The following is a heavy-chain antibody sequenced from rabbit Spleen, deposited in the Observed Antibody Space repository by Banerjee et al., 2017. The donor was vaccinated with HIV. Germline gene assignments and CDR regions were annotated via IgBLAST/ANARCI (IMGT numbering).Heavy chain of an antibody. J-gene: IGHJ6*01. Sequence: QEKLVESGGDLVKPGASLTLTCTASGVSFSDKDVMCWVRQAPGKGLEWIACINIVTGKDVYATWAKGRFTCSKTSSTTVTLQMTSLTVADTATYFCARDTGSSFSSYGMDLWGQGTLVTVS. CDR1: GVSFSDKDV. D-gene: IGHD8-1*01. CDR2: INIVTGKD. V-gene: IGHV1S45*01. CDR3: ARDTGSSFSSYGMDL.